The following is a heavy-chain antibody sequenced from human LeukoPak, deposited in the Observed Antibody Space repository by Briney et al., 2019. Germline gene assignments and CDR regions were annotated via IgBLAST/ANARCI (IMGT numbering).Heavy chain of an antibody. J-gene: IGHJ4*02. CDR1: GDSISSSRFF. Sequence: PSETLSLTCTASGDSISSSRFFWAWIRQPPGKGLEWIASLSDGGSPKYSPSFQSRVSILKDTSKNQLSLNLKSVTAADTAVYYCARDANYRDRSGYPSPFDFWGQGILVIVSS. CDR2: LSDGGSP. V-gene: IGHV4-39*02. CDR3: ARDANYRDRSGYPSPFDF. D-gene: IGHD6-19*01.